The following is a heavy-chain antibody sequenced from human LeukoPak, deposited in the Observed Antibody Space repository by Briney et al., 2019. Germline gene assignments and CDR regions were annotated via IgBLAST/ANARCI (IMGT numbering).Heavy chain of an antibody. CDR1: GYTFTGYY. D-gene: IGHD3-10*01. CDR3: ARGRSYGSGSYIDY. CDR2: INPNSGGT. J-gene: IGHJ4*02. Sequence: GASVKVSCKASGYTFTGYYMHWVRQAPGQGLEWMGWINPNSGGTNYAQKFQGRVTMTRDTSISTAYMELSRLRSDDTAVYYCARGRSYGSGSYIDYWGQGTLVTVSS. V-gene: IGHV1-2*02.